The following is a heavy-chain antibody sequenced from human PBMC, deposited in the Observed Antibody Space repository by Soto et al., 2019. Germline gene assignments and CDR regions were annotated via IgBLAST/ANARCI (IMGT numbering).Heavy chain of an antibody. Sequence: GGSLRLSCAASGFTFSSYGMHWVRQAPGKGLEWVAVISYDGSNKYYADSVKGRFTISRDNSKNTLYLQMNSLRAEDTAVYYCAKDDRGYSYGKIDYWGQGTLVTVSS. CDR2: ISYDGSNK. CDR1: GFTFSSYG. J-gene: IGHJ4*02. CDR3: AKDDRGYSYGKIDY. D-gene: IGHD5-18*01. V-gene: IGHV3-30*18.